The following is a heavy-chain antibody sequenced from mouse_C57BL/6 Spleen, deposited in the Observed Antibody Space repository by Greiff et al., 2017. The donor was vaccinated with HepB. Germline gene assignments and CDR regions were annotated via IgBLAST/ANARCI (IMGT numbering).Heavy chain of an antibody. V-gene: IGHV1-81*01. CDR2: IYPRSGNT. Sequence: VQRVESGAELARPGASVKLSCKASGYTFTSYGISWVKQRTGQGLEWIGEIYPRSGNTYYNEKFKGKATLTADKSSSTAYMELRSLTSEDSAVYFCARVAYYYGSSHWYFDVWGTGTTVTVSS. CDR1: GYTFTSYG. J-gene: IGHJ1*03. D-gene: IGHD1-1*01. CDR3: ARVAYYYGSSHWYFDV.